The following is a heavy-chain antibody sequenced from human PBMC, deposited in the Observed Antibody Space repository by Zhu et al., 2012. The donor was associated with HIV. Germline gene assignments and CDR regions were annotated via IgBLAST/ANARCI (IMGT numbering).Heavy chain of an antibody. V-gene: IGHV3-74*01. CDR2: INSDGVST. CDR3: ARTLTGPGEASYYFDS. J-gene: IGHJ4*02. Sequence: EVQLVESGGGLVQPGGSRETLLRSLWILFLKIIGCTGSGQAPGKGLVWLSRINSDGVSTSYVDSVKGRFTISRDNAKNTLYLQMNSLRVDDTAVYFCARTLTGPGEASYYFDSWGPGNPGXRLL. D-gene: IGHD3-16*02. CDR1: ILFLKIIG.